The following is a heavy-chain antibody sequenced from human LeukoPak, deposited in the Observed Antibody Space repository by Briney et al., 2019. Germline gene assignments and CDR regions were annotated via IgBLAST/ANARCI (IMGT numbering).Heavy chain of an antibody. CDR1: GFTFSSYS. CDR3: AKEPIVGATVEIDH. V-gene: IGHV3-21*01. J-gene: IGHJ4*02. D-gene: IGHD1-26*01. Sequence: GGSLRLSCAASGFTFSSYSMNWVRQAPGKGLEWVSSISSSSSYIYYADSVKGRFTISRDNAKNSLYLQMNSLRAEDTAVYYCAKEPIVGATVEIDHWGQGTLVTVSS. CDR2: ISSSSSYI.